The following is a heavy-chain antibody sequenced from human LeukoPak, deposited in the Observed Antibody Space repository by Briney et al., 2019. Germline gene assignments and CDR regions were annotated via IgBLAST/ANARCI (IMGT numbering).Heavy chain of an antibody. J-gene: IGHJ5*02. Sequence: PGGSLRLSCSASGFTFSSYAMHWVRQAPGKGLEYVSAISNTGGRTYYAASVKGRFTISRHNSKNTVYLQMSSLRAEDTAVYYCVKDAMVRGVNWFDPWGHGTLVTVSS. V-gene: IGHV3-64D*06. CDR2: ISNTGGRT. CDR1: GFTFSSYA. D-gene: IGHD3-10*01. CDR3: VKDAMVRGVNWFDP.